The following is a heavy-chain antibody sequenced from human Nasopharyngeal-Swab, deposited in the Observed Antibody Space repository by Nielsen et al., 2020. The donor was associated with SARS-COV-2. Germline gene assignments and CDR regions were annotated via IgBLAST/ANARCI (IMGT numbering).Heavy chain of an antibody. Sequence: GESLKISCAASGFTFSSYAMHWVRQAPGKGLEWVAVISYDGSNKYYADSVKGRFTISRDNSKNTLYLQMNSLRAEDTAVYYCARDQADGYNSHYYYYMDVWGKGTTVTVSS. V-gene: IGHV3-30*04. CDR1: GFTFSSYA. CDR2: ISYDGSNK. J-gene: IGHJ6*03. D-gene: IGHD5-24*01. CDR3: ARDQADGYNSHYYYYMDV.